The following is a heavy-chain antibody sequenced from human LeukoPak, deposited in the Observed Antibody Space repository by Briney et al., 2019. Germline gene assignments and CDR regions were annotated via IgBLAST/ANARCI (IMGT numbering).Heavy chain of an antibody. CDR1: AYSISDGWV. CDR3: SRLSHVAGAPKVSWFDP. V-gene: IGHV4-38-2*02. CDR2: IYRSGTT. J-gene: IGHJ5*02. Sequence: SETLSLTCTVSAYSISDGWVWGMIRQPPGKGLEWIGSIYRSGTTYYNPSLKSRVTMSVDTSNNQFSLKLISVTAADTAMYYCSRLSHVAGAPKVSWFDPWGQGTLVTVSS. D-gene: IGHD1-26*01.